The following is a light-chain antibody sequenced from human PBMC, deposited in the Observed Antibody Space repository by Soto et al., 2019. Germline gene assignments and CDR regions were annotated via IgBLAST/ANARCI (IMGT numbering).Light chain of an antibody. CDR2: KAS. Sequence: MTQSPATLSASVGDRVTITCRASQSISSWLAWYQQKPGKAPKLLIYKASSLESGVPSRFSGSGSGTEFTLTISSLQPDDFATYYCQQYNSYPWTFGQGTKVDI. CDR1: QSISSW. J-gene: IGKJ1*01. V-gene: IGKV1-5*03. CDR3: QQYNSYPWT.